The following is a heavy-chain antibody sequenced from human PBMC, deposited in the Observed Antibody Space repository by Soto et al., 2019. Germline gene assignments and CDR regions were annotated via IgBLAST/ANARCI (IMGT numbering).Heavy chain of an antibody. CDR2: ISSSSSYI. J-gene: IGHJ3*02. Sequence: EVQLVESGGGLVKPGGSLRLSCAASGFTFSSYSMNWVRQAPGKGLEWVSSISSSSSYIYYADSVKGRFTISRDNAKNSLYLQMNSLRAEDTAMYYCAREVAVAAPDAFDIWGQGTMVTVSS. V-gene: IGHV3-21*01. CDR1: GFTFSSYS. CDR3: AREVAVAAPDAFDI. D-gene: IGHD6-19*01.